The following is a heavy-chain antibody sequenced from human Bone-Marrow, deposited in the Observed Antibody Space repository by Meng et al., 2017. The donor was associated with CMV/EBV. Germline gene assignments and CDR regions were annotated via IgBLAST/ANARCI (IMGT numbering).Heavy chain of an antibody. D-gene: IGHD5-18*01. J-gene: IGHJ4*02. CDR1: GYTFSSYG. Sequence: ASVKVSCKASGYTFSSYGVTWVRQAPGQGLEWMGWISTYNGNTNYAQKFQGRVTMTTDTSTSTAYMEVRSLRSDDTAVYYCARGLIDSYGPSYYFDYWGQGTLVTVSS. CDR2: ISTYNGNT. CDR3: ARGLIDSYGPSYYFDY. V-gene: IGHV1-18*01.